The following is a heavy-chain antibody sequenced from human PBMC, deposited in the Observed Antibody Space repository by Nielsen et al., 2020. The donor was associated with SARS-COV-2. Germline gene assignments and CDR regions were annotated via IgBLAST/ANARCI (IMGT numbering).Heavy chain of an antibody. Sequence: WIRQPPGKGLEWVSYISSSSSTIYYADSVKGRFTISRDNAKNSLYLQMNSLRDEDTAVYYCARDDIVVVPAAIRANYYYYMDVWGKGTTVTVS. V-gene: IGHV3-48*02. CDR2: ISSSSSTI. J-gene: IGHJ6*03. D-gene: IGHD2-2*02. CDR3: ARDDIVVVPAAIRANYYYYMDV.